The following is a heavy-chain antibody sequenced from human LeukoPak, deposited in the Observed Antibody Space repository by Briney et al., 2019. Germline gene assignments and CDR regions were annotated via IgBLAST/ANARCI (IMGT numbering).Heavy chain of an antibody. J-gene: IGHJ4*02. CDR1: GFTFSGYA. CDR3: AKRVQGNTGPFHC. D-gene: IGHD4-23*01. V-gene: IGHV3-23*01. CDR2: ISGRGDNT. Sequence: GGSLRLSCAASGFTFSGYAMSWVRQAPGKGLVWVSGISGRGDNTYYADSVKGRFTISRDNFKNTLRLQMNSLRDEDTAVYYCAKRVQGNTGPFHCWGQGTLASVSS.